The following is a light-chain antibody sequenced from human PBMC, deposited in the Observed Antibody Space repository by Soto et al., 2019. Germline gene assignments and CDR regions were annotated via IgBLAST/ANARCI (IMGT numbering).Light chain of an antibody. CDR2: GAS. J-gene: IGKJ4*01. CDR3: QQYYDWPLT. Sequence: IVMAQSPATLSLSPGERATLACRASQTVADSLVWYQQKPGQPPRPLIKGASTRATGIPATFSGSGSGTEFTLTISSLQSEDFAVYYCQQYYDWPLTFGGGTKVDIK. V-gene: IGKV3-15*01. CDR1: QTVADS.